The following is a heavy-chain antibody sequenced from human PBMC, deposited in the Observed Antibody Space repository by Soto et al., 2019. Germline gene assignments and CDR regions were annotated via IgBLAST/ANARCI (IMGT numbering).Heavy chain of an antibody. D-gene: IGHD1-1*01. J-gene: IGHJ4*02. CDR3: AREDGQLRRRTGIGY. CDR1: GYTLSTYG. Sequence: ASEEVSCKASGYTLSTYGISLVRHAAGQGLEWMGWISANNGNTKYAQKLQGRVNMTTDTSTSTAYMELRSLRSDDTAVYYCAREDGQLRRRTGIGYWHRETVVTVAS. V-gene: IGHV1-18*04. CDR2: ISANNGNT.